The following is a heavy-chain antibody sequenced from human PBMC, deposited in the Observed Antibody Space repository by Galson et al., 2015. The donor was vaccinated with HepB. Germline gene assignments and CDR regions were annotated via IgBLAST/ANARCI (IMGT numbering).Heavy chain of an antibody. Sequence: SLRLSCAASGFTFSSYSMHWVRQAPGKGLEWVAVISYDGSNKYSADSVKGRFTISRDNSKNTLYLQMNSLRAEDTAVYYCARPYDIVGYYEFQHWGQGTLVIVSS. D-gene: IGHD3-22*01. CDR3: ARPYDIVGYYEFQH. CDR2: ISYDGSNK. CDR1: GFTFSSYS. V-gene: IGHV3-30-3*01. J-gene: IGHJ1*01.